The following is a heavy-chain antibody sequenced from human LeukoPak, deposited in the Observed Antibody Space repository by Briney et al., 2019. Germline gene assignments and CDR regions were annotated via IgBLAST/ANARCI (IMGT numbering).Heavy chain of an antibody. CDR2: IIPILGIA. Sequence: GASVKVSCKASGGTFSSYAISWVRQAPGQGLEWMGRIIPILGIANYAQKFQGRVTITADKSTSTAYMELSSLRSGDTAVYYCARESGDFSFGRLNYWGQGTLATVSS. D-gene: IGHD3-10*01. CDR1: GGTFSSYA. CDR3: ARESGDFSFGRLNY. V-gene: IGHV1-69*04. J-gene: IGHJ4*02.